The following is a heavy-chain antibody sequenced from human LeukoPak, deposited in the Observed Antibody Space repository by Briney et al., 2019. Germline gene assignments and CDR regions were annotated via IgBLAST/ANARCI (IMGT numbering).Heavy chain of an antibody. CDR2: ISYDGSNK. Sequence: PGRSLRLSCAASGFTFSSYGVHWVRQAPGKGLEWVAVISYDGSNKYYADSVKGRFTISRDNSKNTLYLQMNSPRAEDTAVYYCAKDNGDYGDYQGVDYWGQGTLVTVSS. CDR3: AKDNGDYGDYQGVDY. V-gene: IGHV3-30*18. CDR1: GFTFSSYG. J-gene: IGHJ4*02. D-gene: IGHD4-17*01.